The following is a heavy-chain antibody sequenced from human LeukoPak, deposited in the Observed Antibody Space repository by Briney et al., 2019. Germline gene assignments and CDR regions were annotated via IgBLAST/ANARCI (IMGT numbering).Heavy chain of an antibody. CDR1: GGSFSGYY. D-gene: IGHD2-8*01. CDR2: INHSGST. CDR3: ARERYCTNGVCPDY. V-gene: IGHV4-34*01. J-gene: IGHJ4*02. Sequence: SETLSLTCAVYGGSFSGYYWSWIRQPPGKGLEWIGEINHSGSTNYNPSLKSRVTISVDTSKNQFSLKLSSVTAADTAVCYCARERYCTNGVCPDYWGQGTLVTVS.